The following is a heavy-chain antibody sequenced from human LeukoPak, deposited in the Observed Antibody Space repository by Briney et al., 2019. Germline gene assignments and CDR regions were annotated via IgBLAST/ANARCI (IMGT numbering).Heavy chain of an antibody. D-gene: IGHD3-10*01. CDR3: ASSKPMVRGVIIEYYFDY. V-gene: IGHV3-7*01. J-gene: IGHJ4*02. Sequence: GGSLRLSCAASGFTFSSYWMSWVRQAPGKGLEWVANIKQDGSEKYYVDSVKGRFTISRDNAKNSLYLQMNSLRAEDTAVYYCASSKPMVRGVIIEYYFDYWGQGTLVTVSS. CDR2: IKQDGSEK. CDR1: GFTFSSYW.